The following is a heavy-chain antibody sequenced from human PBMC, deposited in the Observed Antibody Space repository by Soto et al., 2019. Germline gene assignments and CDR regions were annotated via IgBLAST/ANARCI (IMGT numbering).Heavy chain of an antibody. CDR3: ARPIRSCSGGSCGWFDP. J-gene: IGHJ5*02. CDR1: GGSISSSSYY. Sequence: SETLSLTCTVSGGSISSSSYYWGWIRQPPGKGLEWIGSIYYSGSTYHNPSLKSRVTISVDTSKNQFSLKLSSVTAADTAVYYCARPIRSCSGGSCGWFDPWGQGTLVTVSS. D-gene: IGHD2-15*01. V-gene: IGHV4-39*01. CDR2: IYYSGST.